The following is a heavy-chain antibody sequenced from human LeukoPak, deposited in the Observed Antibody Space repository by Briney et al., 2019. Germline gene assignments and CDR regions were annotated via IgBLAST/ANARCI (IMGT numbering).Heavy chain of an antibody. D-gene: IGHD4-23*01. J-gene: IGHJ4*02. V-gene: IGHV3-23*01. CDR2: ISGSASST. CDR3: ARRAGGYSHPYDY. Sequence: GGSLRLSCAASGFTFSSYAMSWVRQAPGKGLEWVSAISGSASSTYHADSVKGRFTISRDNSKNTLYLQMSSLRVEDTAVYYCARRAGGYSHPYDYWGQGVLVTVSS. CDR1: GFTFSSYA.